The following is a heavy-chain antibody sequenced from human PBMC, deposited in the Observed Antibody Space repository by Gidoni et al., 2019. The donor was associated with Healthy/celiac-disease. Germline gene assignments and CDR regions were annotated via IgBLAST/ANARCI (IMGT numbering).Heavy chain of an antibody. D-gene: IGHD4-17*01. CDR3: ARDFYGGPTPFDY. V-gene: IGHV3-21*01. Sequence: EVQLVESGGGLVKPGGSLRLSCAASGFTFSSYSMNWVRQAPGKGLEWVSSISSNSSYIYYADSVKGRFTISRDNAKNSLYLQMNSLRAEDTAVYYCARDFYGGPTPFDYWGQGTLVTVSS. J-gene: IGHJ4*02. CDR2: ISSNSSYI. CDR1: GFTFSSYS.